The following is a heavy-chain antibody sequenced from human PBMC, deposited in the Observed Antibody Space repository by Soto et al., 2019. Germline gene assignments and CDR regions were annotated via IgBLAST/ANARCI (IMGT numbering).Heavy chain of an antibody. CDR3: ARGSMILLRAGWFDP. J-gene: IGHJ5*02. V-gene: IGHV4-34*01. CDR2: INHSGST. Sequence: LSLTCAVYGGSFSGYYWSWIRQPPGKGLEWIGEINHSGSTNYNPSLKSRVTISVDTSKNQFSLKLSSVTAADTAVYYCARGSMILLRAGWFDPWGQGTLVTVSS. D-gene: IGHD2-15*01. CDR1: GGSFSGYY.